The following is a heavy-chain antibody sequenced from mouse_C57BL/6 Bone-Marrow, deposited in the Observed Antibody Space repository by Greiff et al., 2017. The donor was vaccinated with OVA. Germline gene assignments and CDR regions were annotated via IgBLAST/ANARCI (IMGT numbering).Heavy chain of an antibody. V-gene: IGHV5-4*03. J-gene: IGHJ3*01. CDR1: GFTFSSYD. Sequence: DVKLVESGGGLVKPGGSLKLSCAASGFTFSSYDMSWVRQTPEKRLEWVATTSDGGSYTYYPDNVKGRFTISRDNAKNNLYLQMSQLKSEDTAMYYCAALYYGNFYWGQGTLVTVSA. CDR3: AALYYGNFY. D-gene: IGHD2-1*01. CDR2: TSDGGSYT.